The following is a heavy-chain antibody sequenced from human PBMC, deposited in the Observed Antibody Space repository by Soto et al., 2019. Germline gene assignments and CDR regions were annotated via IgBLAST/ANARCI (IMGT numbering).Heavy chain of an antibody. CDR2: ISSSSSYI. Sequence: GGSMRLSCAASGYTFSSYSMDWVRQAPGKGLEWVSSISSSSSYIYYADSVKGRFTISRDNAKNSLYLQMNSLRAEDTAVYYCARPRREYSSSSSAFDIWVQGTMVTVSS. V-gene: IGHV3-21*01. D-gene: IGHD6-6*01. CDR3: ARPRREYSSSSSAFDI. CDR1: GYTFSSYS. J-gene: IGHJ3*02.